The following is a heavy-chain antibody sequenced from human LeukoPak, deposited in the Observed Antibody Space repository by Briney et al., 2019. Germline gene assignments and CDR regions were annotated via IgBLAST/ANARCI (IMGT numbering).Heavy chain of an antibody. D-gene: IGHD2-2*02. V-gene: IGHV3-21*01. CDR3: ARDQLYQLLYLFDY. CDR1: GFTFSSYS. J-gene: IGHJ4*02. Sequence: GGSLRLSCAASGFTFSSYSMNWVRQAPGKGLEWVSSISSSSYIYYADSVKGRFTISRDNAKNSLYLQMNSLRAEDTAVYYCARDQLYQLLYLFDYWGQGTLVTVSS. CDR2: ISSSSYI.